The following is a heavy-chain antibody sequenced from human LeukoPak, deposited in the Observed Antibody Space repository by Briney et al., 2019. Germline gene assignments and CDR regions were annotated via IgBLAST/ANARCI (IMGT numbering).Heavy chain of an antibody. V-gene: IGHV4-59*08. CDR1: GGSISSYY. D-gene: IGHD3-16*01. CDR2: IYYSGST. Sequence: PSETLSLTCTVSGGSISSYYWTWIRQPPGKGLEWIGYIYYSGSTNYNPALKSRVTISLDTSKNQFSLKLNSVTAAGTAVYYCARRVTGRGTYYFDYWGQGTLVTVSS. J-gene: IGHJ4*02. CDR3: ARRVTGRGTYYFDY.